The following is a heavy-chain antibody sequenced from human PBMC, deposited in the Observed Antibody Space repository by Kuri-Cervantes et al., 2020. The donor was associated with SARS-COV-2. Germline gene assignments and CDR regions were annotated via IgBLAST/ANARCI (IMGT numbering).Heavy chain of an antibody. D-gene: IGHD6-19*01. CDR1: GGTFSNYA. V-gene: IGHV1-69*06. CDR3: ARDRGEQWLVSHYYHYGMDV. CDR2: IIPIFGTA. J-gene: IGHJ6*02. Sequence: SVKVSCKASGGTFSNYAISWVRQAPGQGLEWMGGIIPIFGTANYAQKFQGRVTITADKSTSTAYMELSSLRSEDTAVYYCARDRGEQWLVSHYYHYGMDVWGQGTTVTVSS.